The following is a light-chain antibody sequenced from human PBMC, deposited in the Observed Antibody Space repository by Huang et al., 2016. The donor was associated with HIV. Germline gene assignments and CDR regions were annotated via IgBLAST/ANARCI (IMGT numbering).Light chain of an antibody. Sequence: DIQMTQSPSSLSASVGDRVTIICRASQNITSYLNWYQQKPGKAPKLLIYAASSLQSGIASRFSGSGSGTDFTLIISSLQPEDFATYSCQQTYSTPRMFGQGTKVEIK. CDR3: QQTYSTPRM. J-gene: IGKJ1*01. CDR1: QNITSY. CDR2: AAS. V-gene: IGKV1-39*01.